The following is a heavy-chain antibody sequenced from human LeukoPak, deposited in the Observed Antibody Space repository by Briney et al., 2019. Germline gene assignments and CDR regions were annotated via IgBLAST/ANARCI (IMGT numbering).Heavy chain of an antibody. CDR2: ISSSSSYI. CDR1: GFTFSSYS. D-gene: IGHD4-17*01. J-gene: IGHJ5*02. Sequence: PGGSLRLSCAASGFTFSSYSMNWVRQAPGKGLEWVSSISSSSSYIYYADSVKGRFTISRDNAKNSLYLQMNSLRAEDTAVYYCARDHYGDYVTPVDNWFDPWGQGTLVTVSS. V-gene: IGHV3-21*01. CDR3: ARDHYGDYVTPVDNWFDP.